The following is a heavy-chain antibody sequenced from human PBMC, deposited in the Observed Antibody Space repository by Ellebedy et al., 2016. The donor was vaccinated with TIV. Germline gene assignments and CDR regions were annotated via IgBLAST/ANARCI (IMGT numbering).Heavy chain of an antibody. CDR3: ARGRYPSPMVDS. V-gene: IGHV4-34*01. CDR1: GGSFSGHY. J-gene: IGHJ4*02. Sequence: SETLSLXXAVYGGSFSGHYWSWVRQPPGKGLEWIEEINHSGSTNYNSSLKSRVTISVDTSKNQFSLKVNSVTAADTAVYYCARGRYPSPMVDSWGQGTLVTVSS. D-gene: IGHD4/OR15-4a*01. CDR2: INHSGST.